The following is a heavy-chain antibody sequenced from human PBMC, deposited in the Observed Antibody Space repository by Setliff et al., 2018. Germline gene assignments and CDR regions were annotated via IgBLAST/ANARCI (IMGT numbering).Heavy chain of an antibody. V-gene: IGHV3-21*01. J-gene: IGHJ6*02. CDR3: VRGGGCFSDGCYYGDV. CDR1: GFTFTTYH. D-gene: IGHD2-15*01. Sequence: GESLTISCGASGFTFTTYHMNWVRQASGKGLEWVSSISGGSSDIDYADSVKGRFTVSRDNAKNSLYLQMNSLRAEDTAVYYCVRGGGCFSDGCYYGDVWGEGTTVT. CDR2: ISGGSSDI.